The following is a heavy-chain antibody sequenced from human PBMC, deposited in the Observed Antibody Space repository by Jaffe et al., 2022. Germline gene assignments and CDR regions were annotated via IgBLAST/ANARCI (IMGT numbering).Heavy chain of an antibody. CDR2: IIPIFGTA. CDR1: GGTFSSYA. Sequence: QVQLVQSGAEVKKPGSSVKVSCKASGGTFSSYAISWVRQAPGQGLEWMGGIIPIFGTANYAQKFQGRVTITADESTSTAYMELSSLRSEDTAVYYCARGSEARGYFDWLRGASYYYYYMDVWGKGTTVTVSS. V-gene: IGHV1-69*01. D-gene: IGHD3-9*01. CDR3: ARGSEARGYFDWLRGASYYYYYMDV. J-gene: IGHJ6*03.